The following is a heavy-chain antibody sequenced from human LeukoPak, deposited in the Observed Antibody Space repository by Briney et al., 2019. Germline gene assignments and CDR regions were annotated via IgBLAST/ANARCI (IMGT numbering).Heavy chain of an antibody. CDR2: IYSGGST. V-gene: IGHV3-53*01. CDR1: GFTVSSNY. D-gene: IGHD3-22*01. J-gene: IGHJ3*02. CDR3: ARHYYDSSGYHVNDAFDI. Sequence: PGGSLRLSCAASGFTVSSNYMSWVRQAPGKGLEWVSVIYSGGSTYYADSVKGRFTISRDSSKNTLYLQMNSLRAEDTAVYYCARHYYDSSGYHVNDAFDIWGQGTMVTVSS.